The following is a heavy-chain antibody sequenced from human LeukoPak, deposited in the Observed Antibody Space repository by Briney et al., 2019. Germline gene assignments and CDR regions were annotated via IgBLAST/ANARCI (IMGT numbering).Heavy chain of an antibody. D-gene: IGHD2/OR15-2a*01. J-gene: IGHJ4*02. CDR1: GYPFTTYA. CDR3: ARGSPRISDPNFDY. V-gene: IGHV1-18*01. CDR2: ISPYSDNT. Sequence: ASVKVSCKASGYPFTTYAITWVRQAPGQGLEWVGWISPYSDNTQYAQKFQDRVTMTTDTSTSTAYMELRSLRSDDTAVYYCARGSPRISDPNFDYWGQGTLVTVSS.